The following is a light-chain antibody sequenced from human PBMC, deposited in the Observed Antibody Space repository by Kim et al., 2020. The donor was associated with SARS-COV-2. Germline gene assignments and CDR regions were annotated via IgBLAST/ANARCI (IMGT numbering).Light chain of an antibody. CDR3: SSYTSSSTYV. J-gene: IGLJ1*01. Sequence: GQSITFSCTGTSSDVGGYNSVSWYQQHPGKAPKLMIYDVSKRPSGVSNRFSGSKSGNTASLTISGLQAEDEADYYCSSYTSSSTYVFGTGTKVTVL. V-gene: IGLV2-14*04. CDR2: DVS. CDR1: SSDVGGYNS.